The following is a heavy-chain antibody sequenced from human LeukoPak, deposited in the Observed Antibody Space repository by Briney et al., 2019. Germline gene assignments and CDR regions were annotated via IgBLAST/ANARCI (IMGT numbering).Heavy chain of an antibody. CDR2: ISGSGGST. J-gene: IGHJ6*02. CDR3: AKGAAIGGGVYYYGMDV. D-gene: IGHD2-2*02. Sequence: GGSLRLSCAAYGFTFSSYAMSWVRQAPGKGLEWVSAISGSGGSTYYADSVKGRFTISRDNAKNSLYLQMNSLRAEDTALYYCAKGAAIGGGVYYYGMDVWGQGTTVTVSS. V-gene: IGHV3-23*01. CDR1: GFTFSSYA.